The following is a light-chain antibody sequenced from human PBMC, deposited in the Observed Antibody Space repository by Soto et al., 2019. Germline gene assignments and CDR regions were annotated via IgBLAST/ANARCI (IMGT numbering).Light chain of an antibody. V-gene: IGKV3-20*01. J-gene: IGKJ4*01. CDR3: QQYGSTPLT. CDR2: DAS. Sequence: EIVLTQSPGTLSLSPGERATLSCRASQSFGNNNLAWYQQKPGQAPRFLIYDASSRATGTADRFSGSGSGTDFTLTITSLEPEDFAVYYCQQYGSTPLTFGGGTKIE. CDR1: QSFGNNN.